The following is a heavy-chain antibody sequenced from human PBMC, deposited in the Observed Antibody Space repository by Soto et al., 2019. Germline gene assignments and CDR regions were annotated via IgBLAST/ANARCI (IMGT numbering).Heavy chain of an antibody. J-gene: IGHJ5*02. CDR2: INVGNGNT. CDR1: GYTFNIYA. D-gene: IGHD7-27*01. Sequence: QAQLVQAGAEEKKPGASVKVSCKGSGYTFNIYAMHWVRQAPGQSLEWMGWINVGNGNTRYSQKFQGRVTISTDKSASTAYMELFSLRSEDTAVYYCARDSAGPVNWGFDPWGKVTLVTVFS. CDR3: ARDSAGPVNWGFDP. V-gene: IGHV1-3*05.